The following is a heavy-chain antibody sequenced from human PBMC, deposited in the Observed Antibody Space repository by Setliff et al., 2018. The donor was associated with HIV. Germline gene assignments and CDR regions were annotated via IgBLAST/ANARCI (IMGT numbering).Heavy chain of an antibody. CDR2: INSDGTEK. Sequence: PGGSLRLSCIASAFSFNNYYMTWVRQAPGKGLEWVANINSDGTEKNYADSVRGRFTISRDNSKNSVYLRMNGLRVEDTAVYYCARLRINDYWGQGTPVTVSS. CDR3: ARLRINDY. J-gene: IGHJ4*02. CDR1: AFSFNNYY. V-gene: IGHV3-7*01.